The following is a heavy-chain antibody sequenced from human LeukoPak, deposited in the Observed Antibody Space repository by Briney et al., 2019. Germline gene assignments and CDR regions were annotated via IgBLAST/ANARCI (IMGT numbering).Heavy chain of an antibody. CDR3: ARDLGYSYGFNGFDY. V-gene: IGHV3-33*08. Sequence: PGRSLRLSCAASGFTFRSYGMHWVRQAPGKGLEWVAVISDDGNKKYYADSVKGRFTISRDNSKNTLYLQMNSLRAEDTAVYYCARDLGYSYGFNGFDYWGQGTLVTVSS. J-gene: IGHJ4*02. CDR1: GFTFRSYG. CDR2: ISDDGNKK. D-gene: IGHD5-18*01.